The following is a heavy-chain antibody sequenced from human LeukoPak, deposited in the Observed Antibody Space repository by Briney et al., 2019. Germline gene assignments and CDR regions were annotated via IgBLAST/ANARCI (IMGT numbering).Heavy chain of an antibody. Sequence: SETLSLTCTVSGGSVSRYFWRWVRQPPGKGLQWIGHIYADGRTKYNPSRESRVAISVGTSKNQFSLKLSSVTPADTAVYYCASGRNDYGYHASDFWGQGTPVTVSS. D-gene: IGHD4-17*01. V-gene: IGHV4-59*02. J-gene: IGHJ4*02. CDR3: ASGRNDYGYHASDF. CDR1: GGSVSRYF. CDR2: IYADGRT.